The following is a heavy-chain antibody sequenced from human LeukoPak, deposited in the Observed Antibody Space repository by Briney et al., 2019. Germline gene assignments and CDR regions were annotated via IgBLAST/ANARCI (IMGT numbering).Heavy chain of an antibody. V-gene: IGHV3-48*03. J-gene: IGHJ4*02. Sequence: GGSLRLSCAVSGFPFSSYEMNWVRQAPGKGLEGVSNIGSSGAAIYYADSVRGRFTISRDNAKNSPYLQMNSLRAEDTAVYYCALLAVASDFDYWGQGALVTVSS. CDR3: ALLAVASDFDY. CDR2: IGSSGAAI. D-gene: IGHD6-19*01. CDR1: GFPFSSYE.